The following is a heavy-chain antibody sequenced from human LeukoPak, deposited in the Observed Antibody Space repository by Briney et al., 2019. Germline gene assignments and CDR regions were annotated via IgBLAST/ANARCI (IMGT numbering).Heavy chain of an antibody. Sequence: GGSLRLSCAVSGFSFSSHWMTWVRQAPGEGLEWVANIKQDGSEKSYVDSVKGRFTISRDNAKNSLYLQVNSLRAEDTAVYYCARERDIVGGTIFDSWGQGTLVTVPS. CDR2: IKQDGSEK. V-gene: IGHV3-7*04. D-gene: IGHD1-26*01. J-gene: IGHJ4*02. CDR3: ARERDIVGGTIFDS. CDR1: GFSFSSHW.